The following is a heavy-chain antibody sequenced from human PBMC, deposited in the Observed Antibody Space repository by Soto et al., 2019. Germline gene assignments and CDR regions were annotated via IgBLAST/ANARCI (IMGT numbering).Heavy chain of an antibody. D-gene: IGHD3-22*01. Sequence: QVQLVQSGAEVKKPGSSVKVSCKASGGTFSSYAISWVRQAPGQGLEWMGGIIPIFGTANYAQKFQGRVTITADKSTSTAYMELSSLRSEDTAVYYCAITSGGYYDSSGYPDAFDIWGQGTMVTVSS. CDR1: GGTFSSYA. J-gene: IGHJ3*02. V-gene: IGHV1-69*06. CDR3: AITSGGYYDSSGYPDAFDI. CDR2: IIPIFGTA.